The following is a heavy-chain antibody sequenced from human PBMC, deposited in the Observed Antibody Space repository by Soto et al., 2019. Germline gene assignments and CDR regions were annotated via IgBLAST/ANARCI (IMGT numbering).Heavy chain of an antibody. J-gene: IGHJ5*02. CDR2: IIPIFGTA. V-gene: IGHV1-69*13. CDR1: GGTFSSYA. D-gene: IGHD6-19*01. CDR3: ASNEYSGGWYWWFDP. Sequence: SVKVSWKASGGTFSSYAISWVRQAPGQGLEWMGGIIPIFGTANYAQKFQGRVTITADESTSTAYMELSSLRSEDTAVYYCASNEYSGGWYWWFDPWGQGTLVTVSS.